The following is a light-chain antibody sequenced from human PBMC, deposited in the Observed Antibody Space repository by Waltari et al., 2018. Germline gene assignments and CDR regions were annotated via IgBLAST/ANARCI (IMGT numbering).Light chain of an antibody. CDR2: AAS. Sequence: AIRMTQSPSSLSASTGDRVTITCRASQGISSYLAWYQQKPGKAPKLLIYAASTLQSGVPSRFSGSGSGTDFTLTITSLSSEDSATYYCQQSQGFPYTFGQGTKLEIK. CDR1: QGISSY. J-gene: IGKJ2*01. CDR3: QQSQGFPYT. V-gene: IGKV1-8*01.